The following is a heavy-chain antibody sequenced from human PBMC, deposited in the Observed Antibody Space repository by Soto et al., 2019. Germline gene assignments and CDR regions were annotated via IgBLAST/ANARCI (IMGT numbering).Heavy chain of an antibody. J-gene: IGHJ4*02. CDR1: GFTFSSYA. D-gene: IGHD6-19*01. CDR2: ISYDGSNK. CDR3: AREISSGWYFDY. Sequence: PGGSLRLSCVASGFTFSSYAMHWVRQAPGKGLEWVAVISYDGSNKYYADSVKGRFTISRDNSKNTLYLQMNSLRAEDTAVYYCAREISSGWYFDYWGQGTLVTVSS. V-gene: IGHV3-30-3*01.